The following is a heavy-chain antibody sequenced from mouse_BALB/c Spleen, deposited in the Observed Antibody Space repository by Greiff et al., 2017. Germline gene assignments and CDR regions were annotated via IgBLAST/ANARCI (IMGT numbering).Heavy chain of an antibody. V-gene: IGHV5-6-3*01. CDR1: GFTFSSYG. D-gene: IGHD2-4*01. CDR3: ARVDYPFDY. CDR2: INSNGGST. Sequence: EVMLVESGGGLVQPGGSLKLSCAASGFTFSSYGMSWVRQTPDKRLELVATINSNGGSTYYPDSVKGRFTISRVNAKNTLYLQMSSLKSEDTAMYDCARVDYPFDYWGQGTTLTVSS. J-gene: IGHJ2*01.